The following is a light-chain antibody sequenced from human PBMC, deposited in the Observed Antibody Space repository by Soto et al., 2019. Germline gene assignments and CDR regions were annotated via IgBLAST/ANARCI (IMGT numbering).Light chain of an antibody. CDR1: QSVSGC. CDR2: DAS. CDR3: QQRCKWPPVT. V-gene: IGKV3-11*01. J-gene: IGKJ4*01. Sequence: EIVLTQSPATLSLSPGERATLSCRASQSVSGCLAWYQQKPGQAPRLLIFDASNRATGIPARFSGSGSGTDFTLTISSLEPEDFAIYYCQQRCKWPPVTFSGGTKVDIX.